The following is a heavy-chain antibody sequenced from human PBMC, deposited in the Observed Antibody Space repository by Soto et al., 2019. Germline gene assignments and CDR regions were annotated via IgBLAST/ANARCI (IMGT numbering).Heavy chain of an antibody. Sequence: VGSLRLSCAASGFTFASFAMTWVRQAPGKGLEWVSAISASGGSTFYADSVKGRFTISRDSSKNTLYLQMNSLRAEDTAVYYCASRAVMPDSWHKGTLVGVSS. CDR3: ASRAVMPDS. CDR2: ISASGGST. D-gene: IGHD3-16*01. J-gene: IGHJ4*02. CDR1: GFTFASFA. V-gene: IGHV3-23*01.